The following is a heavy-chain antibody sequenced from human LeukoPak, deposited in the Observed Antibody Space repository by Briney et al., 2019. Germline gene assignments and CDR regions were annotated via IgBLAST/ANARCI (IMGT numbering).Heavy chain of an antibody. D-gene: IGHD6-19*01. V-gene: IGHV3-73*01. CDR1: GFTLSGSA. CDR3: TRHRSSGWYDY. J-gene: IGHJ4*02. CDR2: IRSKANSYTT. Sequence: QAGGSLRLSCAASGFTLSGSAMHWVRQASGKGLEWVGRIRSKANSYTTAYAASVKGRFTISRDDSKNTAYLQMNSLKTEDTAVYYCTRHRSSGWYDYWGRGTLVTVSS.